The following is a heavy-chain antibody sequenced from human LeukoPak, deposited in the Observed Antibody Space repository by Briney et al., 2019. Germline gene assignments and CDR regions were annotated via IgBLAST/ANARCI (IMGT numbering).Heavy chain of an antibody. V-gene: IGHV3-53*01. CDR1: GFPVSSDY. D-gene: IGHD6-13*01. CDR2: IYGGGGT. CDR3: AKDRVIAAAAPEGFDY. Sequence: PGGSLRLSCAASGFPVSSDYMTWVRQAPGKGLQWVSVIYGGGGTYYADSVKGRFTISRDNSKNTLYLQMNSLRAEDTAVYYCAKDRVIAAAAPEGFDYWGQGTLVTVSS. J-gene: IGHJ4*02.